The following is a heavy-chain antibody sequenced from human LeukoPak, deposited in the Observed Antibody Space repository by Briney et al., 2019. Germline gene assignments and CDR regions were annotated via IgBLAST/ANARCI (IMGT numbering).Heavy chain of an antibody. CDR1: GFTFSGSA. J-gene: IGHJ4*02. D-gene: IGHD3-22*01. CDR2: IRSKANNYAT. V-gene: IGHV3-73*01. CDR3: TGDNFDSSVKFDY. Sequence: TGGSLKLSCVVSGFTFSGSAVHWVRQASGKGLEWVGRIRSKANNYATAYAASVKGRFTISRDDSKNTAYLQMNSLKTEDTAVYYCTGDNFDSSVKFDYWGQGTLSPSPQ.